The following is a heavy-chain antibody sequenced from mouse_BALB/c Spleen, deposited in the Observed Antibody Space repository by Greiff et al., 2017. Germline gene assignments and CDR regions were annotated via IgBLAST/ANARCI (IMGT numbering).Heavy chain of an antibody. CDR2: INPSTGYT. D-gene: IGHD2-4*01. V-gene: IGHV1-7*01. Sequence: VQLQQSGAELAKPGASVKMSCKASGYTFTSYWMHWVKQRPGQGLEWIGYINPSTGYTEYNQKFKDKATLTADKSSSTAYMQLSSLTSEDSAVYYCARWGLRRGAMDYWGQGTSVTVSS. CDR3: ARWGLRRGAMDY. J-gene: IGHJ4*01. CDR1: GYTFTSYW.